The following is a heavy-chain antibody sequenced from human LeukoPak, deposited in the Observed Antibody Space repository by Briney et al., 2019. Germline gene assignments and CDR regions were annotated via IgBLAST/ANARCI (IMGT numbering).Heavy chain of an antibody. CDR1: GGSISSYY. CDR3: ASSAAEYLYYFDY. D-gene: IGHD6-13*01. V-gene: IGHV4-59*12. Sequence: PSETLSLTCTVSGGSISSYYWNWIRQPPGKGLEWIGYIYYTGSTNYNPSLKSRVTISVDTSKNQFSLKLSSVTAADTAVYYCASSAAEYLYYFDYWGQGTLVTVSS. CDR2: IYYTGST. J-gene: IGHJ4*02.